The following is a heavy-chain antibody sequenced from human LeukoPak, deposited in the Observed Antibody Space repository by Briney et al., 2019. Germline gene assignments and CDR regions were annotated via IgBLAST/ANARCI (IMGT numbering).Heavy chain of an antibody. CDR2: INHSGST. J-gene: IGHJ4*02. CDR3: ARGHRGYNRSYYFDY. Sequence: RLEALFLTCAVYGGSLSGYYWSWIRQPPGRGLEWIGEINHSGSTNYNPSLKSRVTISVDTSKNQFSLKLSSVTAADTAVYYCARGHRGYNRSYYFDYWGQGTLVTVSS. D-gene: IGHD5-24*01. CDR1: GGSLSGYY. V-gene: IGHV4-34*01.